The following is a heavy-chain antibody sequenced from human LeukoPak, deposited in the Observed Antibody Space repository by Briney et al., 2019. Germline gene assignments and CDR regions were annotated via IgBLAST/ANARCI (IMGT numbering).Heavy chain of an antibody. D-gene: IGHD3-10*01. CDR3: ARGGRGGALDY. Sequence: GGSLRLSCAASGFTFGAFAMNWVRQAPGKGLEWVSSISFSSSIYYAESVKGRFTISGDNSKNTLYLQMNSLRVEDTAVYFCARGGRGGALDYWGQGTLVTVSS. V-gene: IGHV3-69-1*01. J-gene: IGHJ4*02. CDR2: ISFSSSI. CDR1: GFTFGAFA.